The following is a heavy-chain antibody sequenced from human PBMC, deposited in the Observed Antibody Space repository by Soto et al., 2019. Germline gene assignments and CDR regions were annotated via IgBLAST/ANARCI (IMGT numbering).Heavy chain of an antibody. CDR2: IWYDGSNK. Sequence: GGSLRLSCAASGFTFSSYGMHWVRQAPGKGLEWVAVIWYDGSNKYYADSVKGRFTISRDNSKNTLYLQMNSLRAEDTAVYYCARDPGWSSSGWFDPWGQGTLVTVSS. V-gene: IGHV3-33*01. CDR1: GFTFSSYG. J-gene: IGHJ5*02. D-gene: IGHD6-19*01. CDR3: ARDPGWSSSGWFDP.